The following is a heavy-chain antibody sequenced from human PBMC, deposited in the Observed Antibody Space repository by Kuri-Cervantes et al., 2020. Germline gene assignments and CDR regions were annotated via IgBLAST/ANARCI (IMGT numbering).Heavy chain of an antibody. J-gene: IGHJ5*01. Sequence: GSLRLSCSVSGGSISSYYWSWIRQPPGKGLEWIGYIYYSGSTNYNPSLKSRVTISVDTSKNQFSLKLSSVTAADTAVYYCARSEVTTPNWFDSWGQGTLVTVSS. V-gene: IGHV4-59*01. CDR3: ARSEVTTPNWFDS. CDR2: IYYSGST. CDR1: GGSISSYY. D-gene: IGHD4-17*01.